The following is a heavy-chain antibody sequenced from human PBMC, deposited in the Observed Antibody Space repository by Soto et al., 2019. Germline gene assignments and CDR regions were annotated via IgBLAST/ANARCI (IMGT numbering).Heavy chain of an antibody. CDR3: ATVPNYDFWSGWRY. J-gene: IGHJ4*02. CDR2: FDPEDGET. Sequence: ASVKVSCKVSGYTLTELSMHWVRQAPGKGLEWMGGFDPEDGETIYAQKFQGRVTMTEDTSTDTAYMELSSLRSEDTAVYYCATVPNYDFWSGWRYWGQGTLVTVSS. V-gene: IGHV1-24*01. D-gene: IGHD3-3*01. CDR1: GYTLTELS.